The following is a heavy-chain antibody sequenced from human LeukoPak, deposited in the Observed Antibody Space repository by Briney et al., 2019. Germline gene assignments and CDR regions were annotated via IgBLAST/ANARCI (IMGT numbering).Heavy chain of an antibody. V-gene: IGHV3-30*18. CDR2: ISYDGSNK. CDR1: GFTFSSYG. CDR3: AKLVGATDYFDY. J-gene: IGHJ4*02. Sequence: GGSLRLSCAASGFTFSSYGMHWVRQAPGKGLEWVAVISYDGSNKYYADSVKGRFTSSRDNSKNTMYLQTNSLRAEDTAVYYCAKLVGATDYFDYWGQGTLVTVSS. D-gene: IGHD1-26*01.